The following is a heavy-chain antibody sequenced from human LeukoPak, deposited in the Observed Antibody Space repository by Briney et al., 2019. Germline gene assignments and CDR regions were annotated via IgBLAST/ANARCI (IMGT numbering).Heavy chain of an antibody. D-gene: IGHD5-24*01. Sequence: SVKVSCKASGGTFSSYAISWVRQAPGQGLEWMGGIIPIFGTANYAQKFRGRVTITTDESTSTAYMELSSQRSEDTAVYYCASGSHTSRWLQPDYWGQGTLVTVSS. CDR2: IIPIFGTA. CDR3: ASGSHTSRWLQPDY. J-gene: IGHJ4*02. CDR1: GGTFSSYA. V-gene: IGHV1-69*05.